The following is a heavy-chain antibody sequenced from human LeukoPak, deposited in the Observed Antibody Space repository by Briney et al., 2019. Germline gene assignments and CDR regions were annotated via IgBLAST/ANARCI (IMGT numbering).Heavy chain of an antibody. J-gene: IGHJ4*02. CDR1: GFTVSRHW. D-gene: IGHD2-15*01. Sequence: GGSLRLSCAASGFTVSRHWMYWVRQAPGKGLEWVANIKQDGSAKPYVDSLKGRFTISRDNAKNSLFLQMNSLRAEDTAVYYCARDNGWSGDFWGQGTLVTVSS. CDR2: IKQDGSAK. V-gene: IGHV3-7*03. CDR3: ARDNGWSGDF.